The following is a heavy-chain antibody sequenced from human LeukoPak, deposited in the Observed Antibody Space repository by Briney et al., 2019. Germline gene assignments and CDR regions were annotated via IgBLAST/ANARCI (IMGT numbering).Heavy chain of an antibody. D-gene: IGHD3-3*01. CDR3: ARDRFLEWPYAFDI. J-gene: IGHJ3*02. Sequence: GGCLRLAWAAAAFTFTIQSINWVRQAPRNGLEWVSSIISRRTYIYYADSVKGRFTLSTDNAKNSLYLRTNSRMTQGPAVYYCARDRFLEWPYAFDIWGQGTMVTVSS. CDR1: AFTFTIQS. CDR2: IISRRTYI. V-gene: IGHV3-21*01.